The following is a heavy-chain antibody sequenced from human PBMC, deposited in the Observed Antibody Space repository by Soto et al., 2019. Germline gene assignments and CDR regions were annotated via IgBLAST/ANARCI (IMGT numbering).Heavy chain of an antibody. CDR3: ARVMGIAARPGGFDY. Sequence: PGGSLRLSCAASGFTFSSYGMHWVRQAPGKGLEWVAVIWYDGSNKYYADSVKGRFTISRDNSKNTLYLQMNSLRAEDTAVYYCARVMGIAARPGGFDYWGQGTLVTVSS. CDR2: IWYDGSNK. J-gene: IGHJ4*02. D-gene: IGHD6-6*01. V-gene: IGHV3-33*01. CDR1: GFTFSSYG.